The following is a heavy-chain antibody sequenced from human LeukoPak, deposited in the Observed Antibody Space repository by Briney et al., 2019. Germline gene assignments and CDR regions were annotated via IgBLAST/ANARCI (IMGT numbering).Heavy chain of an antibody. J-gene: IGHJ4*02. CDR1: GFTFSTYW. Sequence: KSGGSLRLSCAASGFTFSTYWMSWVRHTPVKGLEWIGEINHSGSTNYNPSLKSRVTISVDTSKNQFSLKLSSVTAADTAVYYCARDGYNSFDYWGQGTLVTVSS. CDR2: INHSGST. D-gene: IGHD5-24*01. CDR3: ARDGYNSFDY. V-gene: IGHV4-4*02.